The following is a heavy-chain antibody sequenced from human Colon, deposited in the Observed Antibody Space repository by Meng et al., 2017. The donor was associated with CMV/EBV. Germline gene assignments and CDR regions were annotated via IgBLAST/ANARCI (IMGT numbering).Heavy chain of an antibody. V-gene: IGHV1-3*01. D-gene: IGHD6-13*01. J-gene: IGHJ1*01. CDR3: ATESLAAAERGGFQH. CDR2: INAGNGNT. Sequence: SGYTFSSYAMHWVRQAPGQRLEWMGWINAGNGNTEYSQKFHRRVTITRDASASTAYMELSSLRSADTAVYYCATESLAAAERGGFQHWGQGTLVTVSS. CDR1: GYTFSSYA.